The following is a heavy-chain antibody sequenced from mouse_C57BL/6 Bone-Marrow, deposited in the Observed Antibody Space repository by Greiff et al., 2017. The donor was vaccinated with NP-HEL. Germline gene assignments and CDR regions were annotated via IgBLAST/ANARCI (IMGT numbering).Heavy chain of an antibody. Sequence: VQLQQSGTDLVKPGASVKLSCKASGYTFTSYWMHWVKQTPGQGLEWIGNINPNNGGTNDNETVKTQATLTVDKTTSTAYMQLSSLTSEDSAVCNCARDSSYDFDFWGQGTALTVS. V-gene: IGHV1-53*01. D-gene: IGHD3-2*02. CDR3: ARDSSYDFDF. CDR2: INPNNGGT. J-gene: IGHJ2*01. CDR1: GYTFTSYW.